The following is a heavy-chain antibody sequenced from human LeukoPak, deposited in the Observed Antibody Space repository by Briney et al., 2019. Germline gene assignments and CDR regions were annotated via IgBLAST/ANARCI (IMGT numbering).Heavy chain of an antibody. CDR3: ARGQTGSGRIFDY. J-gene: IGHJ4*02. Sequence: SQTLSLTCAISGDSVSSNTATWNWIRQSPSRGLEWLGRTYYRSKWSNDYAVSVKSRITINPDTSKNQFSLQLNSMTPEDTAVYYCARGQTGSGRIFDYWGQGILVTVSS. D-gene: IGHD2-15*01. CDR2: TYYRSKWSN. CDR1: GDSVSSNTAT. V-gene: IGHV6-1*01.